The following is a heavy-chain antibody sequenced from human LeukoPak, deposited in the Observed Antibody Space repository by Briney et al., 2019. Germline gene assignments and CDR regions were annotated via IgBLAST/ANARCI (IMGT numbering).Heavy chain of an antibody. CDR1: GFTFSDSY. D-gene: IGHD6-6*01. V-gene: IGHV3-11*04. CDR2: ISGSGHDI. CDR3: TRDPRHFDS. J-gene: IGHJ5*01. Sequence: GGSLRLSCAVSGFTFSDSYMTWVRQAPGKGVEWVAYISGSGHDINYSDSVKGRFTISRDNAKNSLYLQMSSLRVEDTAVYYCTRDPRHFDSCGQGTLVTVSS.